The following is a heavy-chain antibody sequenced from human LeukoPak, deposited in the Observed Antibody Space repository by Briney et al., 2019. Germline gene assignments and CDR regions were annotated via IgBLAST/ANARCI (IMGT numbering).Heavy chain of an antibody. Sequence: SETLSLTCTVSGDSISNYYWSWIRQSPGKELEWIGYMYDRGSTIYNPSLKSRVTISTDTSKNQFSLRLTSVTAADTAVYYCARAEKAVTGTLDSWGQGTLITVSS. D-gene: IGHD6-19*01. CDR3: ARAEKAVTGTLDS. CDR1: GDSISNYY. J-gene: IGHJ4*02. V-gene: IGHV4-59*01. CDR2: MYDRGST.